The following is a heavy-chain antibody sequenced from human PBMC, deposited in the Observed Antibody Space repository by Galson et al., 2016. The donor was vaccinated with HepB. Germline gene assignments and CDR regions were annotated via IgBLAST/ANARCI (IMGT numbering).Heavy chain of an antibody. V-gene: IGHV3-15*01. D-gene: IGHD2-21*02. CDR2: IKSKGDGGTI. Sequence: LRLSCAGSGFTFRNAWLSWARQAPGKGPEWVGRIKSKGDGGTIDYAPAVKGRFTISRDDSKNMLYLQMMSLTTEDTAVYYCTSRLFHWGQGTLVAVSS. CDR1: GFTFRNAW. CDR3: TSRLFH. J-gene: IGHJ4*02.